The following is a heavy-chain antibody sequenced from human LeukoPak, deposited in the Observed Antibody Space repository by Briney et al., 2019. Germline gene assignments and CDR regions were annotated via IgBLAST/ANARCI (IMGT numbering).Heavy chain of an antibody. Sequence: SETLSLTCTVSGGSISSSSYYWGWIRQPLGKGLEWIGSIYYSGSTYYNPSLKSRVTISVDTSKNQFSLKLSSVTAADTAVYYCARINSSSWYSFWFDPWGQGTLVTVSS. CDR2: IYYSGST. CDR1: GGSISSSSYY. CDR3: ARINSSSWYSFWFDP. J-gene: IGHJ5*02. D-gene: IGHD6-13*01. V-gene: IGHV4-39*07.